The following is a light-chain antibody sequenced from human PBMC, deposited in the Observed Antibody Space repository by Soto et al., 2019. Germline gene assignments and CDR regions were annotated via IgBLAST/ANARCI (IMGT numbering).Light chain of an antibody. J-gene: IGKJ2*01. Sequence: DIQMTQSPSSLSASVGDRVTITCRASQSITGYLNWYQQKPGKAPKLLIYAASSLQSGVPSRFSGSGSGTDFTLPISSLQRDDFATYFCQQSLGLPYTFGQGTRLETK. CDR3: QQSLGLPYT. V-gene: IGKV1-39*01. CDR1: QSITGY. CDR2: AAS.